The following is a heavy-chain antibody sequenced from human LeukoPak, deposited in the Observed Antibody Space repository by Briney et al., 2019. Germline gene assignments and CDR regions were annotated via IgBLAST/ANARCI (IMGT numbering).Heavy chain of an antibody. CDR3: ARAEGDADDYYMDV. D-gene: IGHD2-21*02. J-gene: IGHJ6*03. CDR2: INPNSGGT. Sequence: ASVKVSCKASGYTFTGYYMHWVRQAPGQGLEWMGWINPNSGGTNYAQKFQGRVTMTRDTSTSTVYMELSSLRSEDTAVYYCARAEGDADDYYMDVWGKGTTVTISS. V-gene: IGHV1-2*02. CDR1: GYTFTGYY.